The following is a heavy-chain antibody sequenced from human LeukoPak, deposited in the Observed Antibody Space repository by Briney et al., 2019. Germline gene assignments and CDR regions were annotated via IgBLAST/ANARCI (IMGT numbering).Heavy chain of an antibody. Sequence: EASVKVSCTASGYTFTGYYMHWVRQAPGQGLEWMGWINPNSGGTNYAQKFQGRVTMTRDTSISTAYMELSRLRSDDTAVYYCAREIDGSIDAFDIWGQGTMVTVSS. D-gene: IGHD5-24*01. CDR1: GYTFTGYY. V-gene: IGHV1-2*02. CDR3: AREIDGSIDAFDI. CDR2: INPNSGGT. J-gene: IGHJ3*02.